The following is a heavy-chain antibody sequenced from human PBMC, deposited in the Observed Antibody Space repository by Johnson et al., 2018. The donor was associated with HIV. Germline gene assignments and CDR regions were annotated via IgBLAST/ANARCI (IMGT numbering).Heavy chain of an antibody. CDR1: GFSFSSYG. CDR2: ISGSGGST. CDR3: AKDVEYYDANDAFDI. D-gene: IGHD3-22*01. J-gene: IGHJ3*02. Sequence: VQLVESGGRLVQPGGSLRLSCAASGFSFSSYGMTWVRQAPGKGLEWVSGISGSGGSTYYADSVKGRFTISRDNSKDTLYLQMNSLRAEDTALYYCAKDVEYYDANDAFDIWGQGTMVTVSS. V-gene: IGHV3-23*04.